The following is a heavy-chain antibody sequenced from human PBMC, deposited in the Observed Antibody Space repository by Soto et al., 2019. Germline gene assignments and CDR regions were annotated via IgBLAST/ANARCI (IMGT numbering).Heavy chain of an antibody. CDR3: AREWVDSSGWYYFDY. CDR2: IWYDGSNK. V-gene: IGHV3-33*01. J-gene: IGHJ4*02. Sequence: GGSLRLSCAASGFTFSSYGMHWVRQAPGKGLEWVAVIWYDGSNKYYADSVKGRFTISRDNSKNTLYLQMNSLRAEDTAVYYCAREWVDSSGWYYFDYWGQGTLVTVSS. D-gene: IGHD6-19*01. CDR1: GFTFSSYG.